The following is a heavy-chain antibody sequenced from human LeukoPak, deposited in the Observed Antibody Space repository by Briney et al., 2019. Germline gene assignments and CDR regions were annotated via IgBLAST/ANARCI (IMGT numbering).Heavy chain of an antibody. Sequence: GRSLRLSCAASGFTFSSYGMHWVRQAPGKGLEWVAVIWYDGSNKYYADSVKGRFTISRDNSKNTLYLQMNSLRAEDTAVYYCARESGYYYDSSGYYYYYYGMDVWGQGTTATVSS. D-gene: IGHD3-22*01. CDR3: ARESGYYYDSSGYYYYYYGMDV. V-gene: IGHV3-33*01. CDR2: IWYDGSNK. J-gene: IGHJ6*02. CDR1: GFTFSSYG.